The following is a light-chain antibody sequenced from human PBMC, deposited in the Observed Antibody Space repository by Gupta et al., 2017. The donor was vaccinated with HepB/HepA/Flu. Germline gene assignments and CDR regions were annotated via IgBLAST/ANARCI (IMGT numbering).Light chain of an antibody. Sequence: DIVMTQSPASLAVSLGERATINCKSSQSVLYSSDNNNYLSWYQQKPVQPPKLLIYWVSAREYGVPDRFSASGSGTDFTLTISSLQAEDVAVYYCLQYPAIPWTFGQGTKVEIK. V-gene: IGKV4-1*01. CDR3: LQYPAIPWT. CDR1: QSVLYSSDNNNY. CDR2: WVS. J-gene: IGKJ1*01.